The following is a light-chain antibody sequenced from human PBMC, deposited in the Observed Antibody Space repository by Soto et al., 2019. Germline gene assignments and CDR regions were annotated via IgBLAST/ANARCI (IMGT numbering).Light chain of an antibody. CDR2: GAA. CDR3: QEFHNWPA. V-gene: IGKV3-15*01. CDR1: QSVSSSY. J-gene: IGKJ1*01. Sequence: EIVLTQSPATLSLSPGERATLSCGASQSVSSSYLAWYQQKPGLAPSLLIYGAATRATGIPARFSGSGSGTEVTLTIGSLRSEDFAVYYCQEFHNWPAFGQGTKVDIK.